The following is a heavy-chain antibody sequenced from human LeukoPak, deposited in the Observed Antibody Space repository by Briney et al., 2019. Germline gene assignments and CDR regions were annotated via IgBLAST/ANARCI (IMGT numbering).Heavy chain of an antibody. CDR2: LYSDGNT. CDR1: GFTVITND. J-gene: IGHJ4*02. Sequence: GGSLRLSSAASGFTVITNDMTRVRQAPGKGLEWVSVLYSDGNTKYSDSVQGRFTISRDNSKNNVYLEMNSMSPDDTAVYYCARGVEPLAANTLAYWGQGTLVTVSS. V-gene: IGHV3-53*01. CDR3: ARGVEPLAANTLAY. D-gene: IGHD1-14*01.